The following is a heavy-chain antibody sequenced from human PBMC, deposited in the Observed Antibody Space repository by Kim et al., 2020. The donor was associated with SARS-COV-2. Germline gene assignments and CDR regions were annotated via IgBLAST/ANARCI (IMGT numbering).Heavy chain of an antibody. V-gene: IGHV1-18*01. J-gene: IGHJ4*02. CDR1: GYTFTSYG. CDR2: ISAYNGNT. D-gene: IGHD3-22*01. CDR3: ARDLKTVYYDSSGYYYETDY. Sequence: ASVKVSCKASGYTFTSYGISWVRQAPGQGLEWMGWISAYNGNTNYAQKLQGRVTMTTDTSTSTAYMELRRLRSDDTAVYYCARDLKTVYYDSSGYYYETDYWGQGTLVTVSS.